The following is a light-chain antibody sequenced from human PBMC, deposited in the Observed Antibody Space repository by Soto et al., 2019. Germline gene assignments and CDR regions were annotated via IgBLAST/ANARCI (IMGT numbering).Light chain of an antibody. J-gene: IGLJ2*01. Sequence: QSVLTQPASVSGSPGQSITISCTGTSSDVGSYNLVSWYQQYPGKAPKVMIYEVSKWPSGVSNRFSGSKSGNTASLTISGLQAEDEADYYCCSYAGSSTLVVFCGGTQLTVL. CDR2: EVS. V-gene: IGLV2-23*02. CDR1: SSDVGSYNL. CDR3: CSYAGSSTLVV.